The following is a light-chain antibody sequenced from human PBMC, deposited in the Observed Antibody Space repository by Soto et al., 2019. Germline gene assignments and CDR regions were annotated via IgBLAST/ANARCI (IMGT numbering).Light chain of an antibody. J-gene: IGLJ1*01. CDR1: SSDVGNYNY. CDR2: EVS. CDR3: SSYISSFSHV. Sequence: QSVLTQPASVSGSPGQSITISCTGTSSDVGNYNYVSWYQQHPGKAPKLMIFEVSDRPSGASHRFYGSKSGNTASLTISGLQADDEADYYCSSYISSFSHVFGTGTKLTVL. V-gene: IGLV2-14*01.